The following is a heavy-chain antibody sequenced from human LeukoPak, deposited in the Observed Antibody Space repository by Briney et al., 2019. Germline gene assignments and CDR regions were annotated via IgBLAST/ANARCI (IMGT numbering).Heavy chain of an antibody. J-gene: IGHJ4*02. CDR3: ARQGDSSGYSFDY. V-gene: IGHV4-59*08. Sequence: SETLSLTCTVSGSSISSYYWSWIRQPPGKGLEWIGYIYYSGSTNYNPSLKSRVTISVDTSKNQFSLKLSSVTAADTAVYYCARQGDSSGYSFDYWGQGTLVTVSS. D-gene: IGHD3-22*01. CDR2: IYYSGST. CDR1: GSSISSYY.